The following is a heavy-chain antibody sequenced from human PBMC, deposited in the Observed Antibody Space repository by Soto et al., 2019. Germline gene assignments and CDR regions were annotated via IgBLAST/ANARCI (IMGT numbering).Heavy chain of an antibody. CDR1: GYTFADYY. D-gene: IGHD6-19*01. Sequence: ASVKVSCKASGYTFADYYIHWVRQAPGQGLEWMGWINPNSGGTNYAQKFQGWVTVTRDTSITTAYMELSRLRSDDTAIYFCAKSRGAIAVTGFFSHPKGDMGVWGQGTTVTVSS. J-gene: IGHJ6*02. V-gene: IGHV1-2*04. CDR3: AKSRGAIAVTGFFSHPKGDMGV. CDR2: INPNSGGT.